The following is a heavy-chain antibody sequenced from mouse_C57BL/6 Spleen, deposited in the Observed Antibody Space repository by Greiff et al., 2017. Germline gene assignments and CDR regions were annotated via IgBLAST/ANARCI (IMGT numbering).Heavy chain of an antibody. CDR2: LDPSDSYT. CDR3: SRGYTKGFAY. Sequence: QVQLQQPGAELVMPGASVKLSCKASGYTFTSYWMHWVKQRPGQGLEWIGELDPSDSYTNYNQKFKGKSTLTVDKSSSTAYMQLRSLTSEDSAVYYCSRGYTKGFAYWGQGTLVTVSA. D-gene: IGHD5-1-1*01. V-gene: IGHV1-69*01. J-gene: IGHJ3*01. CDR1: GYTFTSYW.